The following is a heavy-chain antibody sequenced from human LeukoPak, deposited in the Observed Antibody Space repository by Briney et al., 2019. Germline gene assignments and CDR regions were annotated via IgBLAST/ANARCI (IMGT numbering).Heavy chain of an antibody. J-gene: IGHJ4*02. CDR2: IYYSGST. CDR1: GGSISSGGYY. V-gene: IGHV4-31*03. CDR3: ARDSRVHPSIYYFDS. Sequence: SSQTLSLTCTVSGGSISSGGYYWSWIRQHPGKGPEWIGYIYYSGSTYYNPSLKSRVTISVDTSKNQFSLKLSSVTAADTAVYYCARDSRVHPSIYYFDSWGQGTLVTVSS. D-gene: IGHD5-24*01.